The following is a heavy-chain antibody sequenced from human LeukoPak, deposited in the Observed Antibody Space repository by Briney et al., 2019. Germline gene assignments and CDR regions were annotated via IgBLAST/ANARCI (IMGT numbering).Heavy chain of an antibody. CDR1: GDSISSGGYS. CDR3: ARGGPEAAGYFDY. Sequence: PSQTLSLTCAVSGDSISSGGYSWSWIRQPPGKGLEWIGYIYHSGSTYYNPSLKSRVTISVDRSKNQFSLKLSSVTAADTAVYYCARGGPEAAGYFDYWGQGTLVTVSS. V-gene: IGHV4-30-2*01. CDR2: IYHSGST. D-gene: IGHD6-13*01. J-gene: IGHJ4*02.